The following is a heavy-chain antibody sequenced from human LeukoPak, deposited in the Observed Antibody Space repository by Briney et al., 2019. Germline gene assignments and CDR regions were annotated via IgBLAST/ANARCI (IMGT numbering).Heavy chain of an antibody. V-gene: IGHV1-8*01. Sequence: GASVKVSCKASGYPFTSYDINWVRQATGQGLEWMGWMNPNSGNTGYAQKFQGRVTMTRNTSISTAYMELSSLRSEDTALYYCARGFYYDFWSGYSRHYNWFDPWGQGTLVTVSS. J-gene: IGHJ5*02. CDR1: GYPFTSYD. CDR3: ARGFYYDFWSGYSRHYNWFDP. D-gene: IGHD3-3*01. CDR2: MNPNSGNT.